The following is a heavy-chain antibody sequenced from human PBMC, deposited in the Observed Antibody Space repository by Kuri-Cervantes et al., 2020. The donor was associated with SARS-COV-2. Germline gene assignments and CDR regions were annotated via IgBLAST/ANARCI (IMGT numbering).Heavy chain of an antibody. CDR1: GYTFTSYG. V-gene: IGHV1-18*01. Sequence: ASVKVSCKASGYTFTSYGISWVRQAPGQGLEWMGWISAYNGNTNYAQKLQGRVTVTTDTSTSTAYMELRSLRSDDTAVYYCARDGQWLVLLDYYYYGMDVWGQGTTVAVSS. D-gene: IGHD6-19*01. CDR3: ARDGQWLVLLDYYYYGMDV. J-gene: IGHJ6*02. CDR2: ISAYNGNT.